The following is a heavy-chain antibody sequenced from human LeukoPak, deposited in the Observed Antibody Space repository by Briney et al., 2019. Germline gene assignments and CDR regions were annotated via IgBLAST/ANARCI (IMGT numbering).Heavy chain of an antibody. CDR3: ARDLYGSRDY. D-gene: IGHD3-10*01. CDR2: IYHSGST. Sequence: PSETLSLTCTVSGYSISSGYYWGWIRQPPGKGLEWIGSIYHSGSTYYNPSLKSRVTISVDTSKNQFSLKVRSVTAADTAVYYCARDLYGSRDYWGQGTLVTVSS. J-gene: IGHJ4*02. CDR1: GYSISSGYY. V-gene: IGHV4-38-2*02.